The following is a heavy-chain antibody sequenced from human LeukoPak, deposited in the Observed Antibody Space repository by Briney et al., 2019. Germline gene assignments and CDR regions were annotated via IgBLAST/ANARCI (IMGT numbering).Heavy chain of an antibody. CDR1: GYTFTIYD. Sequence: ASVKVSCKASGYTFTIYDINWVRQATGQGREGMGWMNPNSGNTGYAQKFQGRGTMTRNTSISTAYMELSSLRSEDTAVYYCARGDYDSSGYYLSYFDYWGQGTLVTVSS. CDR2: MNPNSGNT. J-gene: IGHJ4*02. V-gene: IGHV1-8*01. CDR3: ARGDYDSSGYYLSYFDY. D-gene: IGHD3-22*01.